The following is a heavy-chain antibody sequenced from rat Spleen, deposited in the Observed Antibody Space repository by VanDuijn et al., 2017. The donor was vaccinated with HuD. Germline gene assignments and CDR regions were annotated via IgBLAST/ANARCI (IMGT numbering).Heavy chain of an antibody. J-gene: IGHJ2*01. V-gene: IGHV5-20*01. CDR2: ISYDGGST. Sequence: EVQLVESGGGLVQPGRSLKLSCAASGFTFSDYYMAWVRQAPTKGLEWVASISYDGGSTYYRDSVRGRFTVSRDDAKSSLYLQMDSLRSEDTATYYCLADPYYWGQGVMVTVSS. CDR1: GFTFSDYY. CDR3: LADPYY.